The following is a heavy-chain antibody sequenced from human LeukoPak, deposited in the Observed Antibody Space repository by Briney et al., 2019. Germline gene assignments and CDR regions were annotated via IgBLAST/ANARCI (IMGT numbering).Heavy chain of an antibody. CDR2: IYYSGST. D-gene: IGHD6-19*01. CDR1: RGSIINYY. Sequence: SETLSLTCNVSRGSIINYYWSWIRQPPGKGLEWIGYIYYSGSTNYNPSLKSRVTMSVDTSKNQFSLKLSSVTAADTAVYYCARIDRAVAGTIDYWGQGTLVTVSS. V-gene: IGHV4-59*08. J-gene: IGHJ4*02. CDR3: ARIDRAVAGTIDY.